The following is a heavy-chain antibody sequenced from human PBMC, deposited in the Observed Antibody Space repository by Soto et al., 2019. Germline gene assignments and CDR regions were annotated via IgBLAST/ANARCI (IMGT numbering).Heavy chain of an antibody. J-gene: IGHJ6*02. CDR3: ASNAGGPAGRSVSFYFYGMDV. CDR1: GGTFSSYA. CDR2: IIPIFGTP. V-gene: IGHV1-69*06. Sequence: VKVSCKPSGGTFSSYAFSWVRQAPGQGLEWMGGIIPIFGTPNYAQKFQGRVTITADTSTNTAYMELSSLRSEDTAVYYCASNAGGPAGRSVSFYFYGMDVWGQGTTVTVSS. D-gene: IGHD2-8*02.